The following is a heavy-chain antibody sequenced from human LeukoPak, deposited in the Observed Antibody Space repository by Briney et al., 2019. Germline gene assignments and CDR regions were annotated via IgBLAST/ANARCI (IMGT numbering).Heavy chain of an antibody. D-gene: IGHD3-10*01. Sequence: PSETLSLTCTVSGGSISSYYWSWIRQPPGKGLEWIGYIYYSGSTNYKPSLKSRVTISVDTSKNQFSLKLSSVTAADTAVYYCARDYWFGELFDYWGQGTLVTVSS. CDR2: IYYSGST. CDR3: ARDYWFGELFDY. CDR1: GGSISSYY. J-gene: IGHJ4*02. V-gene: IGHV4-59*12.